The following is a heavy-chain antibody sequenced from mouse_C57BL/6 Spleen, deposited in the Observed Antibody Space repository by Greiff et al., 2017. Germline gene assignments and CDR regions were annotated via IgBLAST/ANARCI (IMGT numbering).Heavy chain of an antibody. CDR3: ARVIYYYGSSYGTENWYFDV. CDR2: ISYDGSN. Sequence: EVKLMESGPGLVKPSQSLSLTCSVTGYSITSGYYWNWIRQFPGNKLEWMGYISYDGSNNYNPSLKNRISITRDTSKNQFFLKLNSVTTEDTATYYCARVIYYYGSSYGTENWYFDVWGTGTTVTVSS. J-gene: IGHJ1*03. CDR1: GYSITSGYY. V-gene: IGHV3-6*01. D-gene: IGHD1-1*01.